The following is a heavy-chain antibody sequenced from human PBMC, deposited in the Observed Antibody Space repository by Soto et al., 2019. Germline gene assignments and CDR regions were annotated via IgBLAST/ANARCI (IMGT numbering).Heavy chain of an antibody. J-gene: IGHJ4*02. CDR1: GFTFSSYG. Sequence: PVGSLRLSCAASGFTFSSYGMHWVRQAPGKGLEWVAVISYDGSNKYYADSVKGRFTISRDNSKNTLYLQMNSLRAEDTAVYYCAKVEGDYWGQGTLVTVSS. CDR3: AKVEGDY. D-gene: IGHD3-3*01. CDR2: ISYDGSNK. V-gene: IGHV3-30*18.